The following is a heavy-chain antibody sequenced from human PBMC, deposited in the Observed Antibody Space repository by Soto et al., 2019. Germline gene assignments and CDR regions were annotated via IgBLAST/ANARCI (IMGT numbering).Heavy chain of an antibody. CDR3: ARSPRPRWYFDY. J-gene: IGHJ4*02. Sequence: ASVKVSCKASGYTFTSYGLSWVRRAPGQGLEWMGWISAYNGNTNYAQNLQGRVTMTTDTSTSTAYMELRSLRSDDTAVYYCARSPRPRWYFDYWGQGTLVTVSS. D-gene: IGHD2-15*01. V-gene: IGHV1-18*01. CDR2: ISAYNGNT. CDR1: GYTFTSYG.